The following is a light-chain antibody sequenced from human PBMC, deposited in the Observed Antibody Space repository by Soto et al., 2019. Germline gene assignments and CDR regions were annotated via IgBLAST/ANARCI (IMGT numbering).Light chain of an antibody. CDR3: QQYNNWPPKT. Sequence: EIVMTQSPATLSLSPGERATLSCRASQSVSSDLAWYQQKPGQAPRLLIYGTSIRATGIPARFSGSGSGTEFTLTISSLQSEEFAVYYCQQYNNWPPKTFGQGTRVEIK. V-gene: IGKV3-15*01. J-gene: IGKJ2*01. CDR1: QSVSSD. CDR2: GTS.